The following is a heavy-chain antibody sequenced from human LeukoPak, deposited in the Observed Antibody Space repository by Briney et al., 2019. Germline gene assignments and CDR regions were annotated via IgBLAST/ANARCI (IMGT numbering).Heavy chain of an antibody. V-gene: IGHV1-2*02. Sequence: ASVKVSCKASGYTFTDYYTRWVRQAPGQGLEWMGWINPNSGDTNHAQKFQGRVTMTRDTSISTAYMEVRSLRSDDTALYYCVGEIIVGADDFDYWGQGTLVTVSS. CDR3: VGEIIVGADDFDY. CDR1: GYTFTDYY. CDR2: INPNSGDT. D-gene: IGHD1-26*01. J-gene: IGHJ4*02.